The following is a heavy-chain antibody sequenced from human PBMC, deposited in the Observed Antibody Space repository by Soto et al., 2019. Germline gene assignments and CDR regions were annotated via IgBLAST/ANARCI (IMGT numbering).Heavy chain of an antibody. J-gene: IGHJ6*02. CDR2: IWYDGSNK. CDR3: ARGSCTNGVWCVHQFYYGMDV. D-gene: IGHD2-8*01. Sequence: GGSLRLSCAASGFTFSSYGMHWVRQAPGKGLEWVAVIWYDGSNKYYADSVKGRFTISRDNSKNTLYLQMNSLRAEDTAVYYCARGSCTNGVWCVHQFYYGMDVGGQGTKVTVSS. V-gene: IGHV3-33*01. CDR1: GFTFSSYG.